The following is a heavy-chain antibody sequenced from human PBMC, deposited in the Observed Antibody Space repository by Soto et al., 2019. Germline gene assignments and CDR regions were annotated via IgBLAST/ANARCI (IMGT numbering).Heavy chain of an antibody. Sequence: QVQLQQWGAGLLKPSETLSLTCAVYGGSFSGYYWSWIRQPPGKGLEWIGEINHNGSTNYNPSRKRRVTISVDTSKNQFAPKLSSGTAADTAVYYCARGPRITILGVVIMNYCYFDLWVRGTLVTVS. CDR1: GGSFSGYY. V-gene: IGHV4-34*01. J-gene: IGHJ2*01. D-gene: IGHD3-3*01. CDR2: INHNGST. CDR3: ARGPRITILGVVIMNYCYFDL.